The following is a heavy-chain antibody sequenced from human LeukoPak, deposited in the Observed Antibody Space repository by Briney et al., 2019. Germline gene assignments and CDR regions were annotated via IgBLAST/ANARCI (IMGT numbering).Heavy chain of an antibody. CDR2: IYSSGST. Sequence: PSETLSLTCTVSGGSISSYHWSWIRQPPGKGLESIGYIYSSGSTHYNPSLKSRVTISVDTSRNQFSLKLTSVTAADTAVFYCARARADWDSDIVVVPAAIRMDVWGKGTTVTVSS. V-gene: IGHV4-59*01. J-gene: IGHJ6*03. CDR1: GGSISSYH. D-gene: IGHD2-2*01. CDR3: ARARADWDSDIVVVPAAIRMDV.